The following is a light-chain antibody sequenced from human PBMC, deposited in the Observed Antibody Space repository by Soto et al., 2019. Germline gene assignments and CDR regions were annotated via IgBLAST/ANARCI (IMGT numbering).Light chain of an antibody. CDR3: QQFNDWPPWT. CDR2: GAS. J-gene: IGKJ1*01. Sequence: EIVMTQSPATLSLSPGERATLSCRASQSVSTKLAWYQKRPGQAPRLLIYGASTRATGIPARFNGSGSGTELTLTISSLQSEDFAVYFCQQFNDWPPWTFGQGTKVDIK. V-gene: IGKV3-15*01. CDR1: QSVSTK.